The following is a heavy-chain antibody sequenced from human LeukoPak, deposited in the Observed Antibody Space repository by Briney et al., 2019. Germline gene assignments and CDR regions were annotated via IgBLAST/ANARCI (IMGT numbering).Heavy chain of an antibody. CDR3: AREGKATRFYYYYMDV. CDR1: GFTFSSYA. CDR2: ISYDGSNK. Sequence: GGSLRLSCAASGFTFSSYAMHWVRQAPGKGLEWVAVISYDGSNKYYADSVKGRFTISRDNSKNTLYLQMNSLRAEDTAVYYCAREGKATRFYYYYMDVWGKGTTVTVSS. J-gene: IGHJ6*03. V-gene: IGHV3-30-3*01. D-gene: IGHD5-24*01.